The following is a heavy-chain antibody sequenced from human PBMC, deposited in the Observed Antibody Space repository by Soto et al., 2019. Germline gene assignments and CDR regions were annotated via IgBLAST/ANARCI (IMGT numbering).Heavy chain of an antibody. CDR2: ISAYNGNT. J-gene: IGHJ4*02. Sequence: QVQLVQSGAEVKKPGASVKVSCKASGYTFTSYGISWVRQAPGQGLEWMGWISAYNGNTKNAQKLQGRVTMTTDTSTSTADMELRSVRSDDAAVYYCARDSPPVDYWGQGTLVTVSS. V-gene: IGHV1-18*01. CDR3: ARDSPPVDY. CDR1: GYTFTSYG.